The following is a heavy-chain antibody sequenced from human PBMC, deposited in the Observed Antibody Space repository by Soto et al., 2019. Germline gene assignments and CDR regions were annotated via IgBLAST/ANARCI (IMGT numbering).Heavy chain of an antibody. D-gene: IGHD1-26*01. CDR2: ITSSSSYI. V-gene: IGHV3-21*01. CDR3: ARDLQMGGAGAFDI. Sequence: GSLRLSCAASGFTFSTYSMNWVRQAPGKGLEWVSSITSSSSYIYYADSVKGRFTISRDNARNSLYLQMNSLRAEDTAVYYCARDLQMGGAGAFDIWGQGTLVTVSS. CDR1: GFTFSTYS. J-gene: IGHJ3*02.